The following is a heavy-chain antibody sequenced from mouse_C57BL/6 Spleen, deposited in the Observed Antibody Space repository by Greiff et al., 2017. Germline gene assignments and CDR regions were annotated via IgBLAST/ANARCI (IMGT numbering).Heavy chain of an antibody. CDR2: INPNNGGT. D-gene: IGHD1-1*01. V-gene: IGHV1-26*01. CDR1: GYTFTDYY. Sequence: VQLQQSGPELVKPGASVKISCKASGYTFTDYYMNWVKQSHGKSLEWIGDINPNNGGTSYNQKFKGKATLTVDKSSSTAYMELRSLTSEDSAVYYCARTTTVAPYAMDYWGQGTSGTVSS. J-gene: IGHJ4*01. CDR3: ARTTTVAPYAMDY.